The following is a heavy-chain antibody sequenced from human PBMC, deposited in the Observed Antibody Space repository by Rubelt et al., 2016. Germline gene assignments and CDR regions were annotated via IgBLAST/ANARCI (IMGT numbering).Heavy chain of an antibody. D-gene: IGHD2-2*01. V-gene: IGHV5-10-1*01. CDR1: GSSFSSYR. CDR2: IDPSDSYT. CDR3: ARENAANWFDP. Sequence: EVQLVQSGAEVKKPGESLRISCKGSGSSFSSYRISWVRQMPGKGLEWMGRIDPSDSYTEYSPSFQGHGTISVDRSISTAFLQWSGLRASDTATYFCARENAANWFDPWGQGTLVTVSS. J-gene: IGHJ5*02.